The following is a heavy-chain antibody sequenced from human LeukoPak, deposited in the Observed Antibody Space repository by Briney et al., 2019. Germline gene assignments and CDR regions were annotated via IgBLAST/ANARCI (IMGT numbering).Heavy chain of an antibody. D-gene: IGHD6-25*01. J-gene: IGHJ6*03. CDR1: GGSISSYY. CDR3: ARVHGVAANLYYYYMDV. Sequence: SSETLSLTCTVSGGSISSYYWSWIRQPPGKGLEWIGYIYYSGSTNYNPSLKSRVTISVDTSKNQFSLKLSSVTAADTAVYYCARVHGVAANLYYYYMDVWGKGTTVTVSS. V-gene: IGHV4-59*01. CDR2: IYYSGST.